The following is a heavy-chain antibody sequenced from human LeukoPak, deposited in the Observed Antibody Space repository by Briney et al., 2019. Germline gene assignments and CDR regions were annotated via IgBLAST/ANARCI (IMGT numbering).Heavy chain of an antibody. CDR3: ARIRLGELSSPLDY. Sequence: GGSLRLSCAASGFTFNKYWMTWVRQAPGKGLEWVANIKQDGSDKHYVSSVKGRFTISRDNAKNSVYLQMNSLRAEDTAVYYCARIRLGELSSPLDYWGQGTLVTVSS. D-gene: IGHD3-16*02. CDR1: GFTFNKYW. J-gene: IGHJ4*02. V-gene: IGHV3-7*03. CDR2: IKQDGSDK.